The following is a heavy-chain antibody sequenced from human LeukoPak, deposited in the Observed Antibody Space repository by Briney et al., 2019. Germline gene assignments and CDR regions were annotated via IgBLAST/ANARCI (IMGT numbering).Heavy chain of an antibody. CDR1: GFTFSSYS. Sequence: GGSLRLSCAASGFTFSSYSMNWVRQAPGKGLEWVSSISSSSSYIYSADSVKGRFTISRDNAKNSLYLQMNSLRAEDTAVYYCARDGVDYWGQGTLVTVSS. J-gene: IGHJ4*02. V-gene: IGHV3-21*01. D-gene: IGHD3-16*01. CDR2: ISSSSSYI. CDR3: ARDGVDY.